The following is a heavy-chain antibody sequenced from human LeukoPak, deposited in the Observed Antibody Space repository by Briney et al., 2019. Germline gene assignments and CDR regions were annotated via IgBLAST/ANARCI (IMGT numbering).Heavy chain of an antibody. CDR2: INPNSGGT. CDR3: ARDIVEVPAPFRGMDV. D-gene: IGHD2-2*01. J-gene: IGHJ6*02. Sequence: ASVKVSCKASGYTFTGYYMHWVRQAPGQGLEWMGWINPNSGGTNYAQKFQGRVTMTRDTSISTAYMELSRLRSDDTAVYYCARDIVEVPAPFRGMDVWGQGTTVTVSS. CDR1: GYTFTGYY. V-gene: IGHV1-2*02.